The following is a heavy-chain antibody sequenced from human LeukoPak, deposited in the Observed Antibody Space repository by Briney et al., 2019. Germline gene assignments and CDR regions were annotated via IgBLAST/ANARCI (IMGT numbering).Heavy chain of an antibody. Sequence: GGSLRLSCGASGLTVSSYAMSWVRQAPGKGLEWGSTIIGSAANTYYADSVKGRFTISRDDSKNTVYLQMNSLRAEDTAVYSCAKYTSGTSYRGLDQWGHGTLVTVSS. CDR1: GLTVSSYA. CDR3: AKYTSGTSYRGLDQ. V-gene: IGHV3-23*01. D-gene: IGHD3-10*01. J-gene: IGHJ4*01. CDR2: IIGSAANT.